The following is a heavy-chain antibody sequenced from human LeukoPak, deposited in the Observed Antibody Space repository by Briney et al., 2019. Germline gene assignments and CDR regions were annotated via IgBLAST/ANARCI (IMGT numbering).Heavy chain of an antibody. J-gene: IGHJ3*02. CDR2: ISAYNGNT. CDR1: GYTFTSYG. V-gene: IGHV1-18*01. Sequence: ASVKVSCKASGYTFTSYGITWVRQAPGQGLEWMGWISAYNGNTDYAQNLQGRVTMTTDTSTSTAYMELRSLRSDDTAVYYCATDSNAYNAFDIWGQGTKVTVSS. D-gene: IGHD3-22*01. CDR3: ATDSNAYNAFDI.